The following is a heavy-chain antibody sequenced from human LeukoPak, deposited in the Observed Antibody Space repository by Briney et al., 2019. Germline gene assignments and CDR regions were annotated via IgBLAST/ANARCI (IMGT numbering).Heavy chain of an antibody. CDR3: TRLNYYDRSGFGDAFDI. CDR1: GFAFGDYA. Sequence: GGSLRLSCTSSGFAFGDYAMTWFRQAPGKGLEWVAFIRSKEYGGTTEYAAAVKDRFTISRDDSRAIAYLQMNSLKTEDTAVYYCTRLNYYDRSGFGDAFDIWGQGTMITVSS. V-gene: IGHV3-49*03. J-gene: IGHJ3*02. D-gene: IGHD3-22*01. CDR2: IRSKEYGGTT.